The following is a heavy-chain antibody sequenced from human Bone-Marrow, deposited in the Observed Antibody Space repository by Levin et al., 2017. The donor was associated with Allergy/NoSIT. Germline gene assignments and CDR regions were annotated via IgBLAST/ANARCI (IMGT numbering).Heavy chain of an antibody. Sequence: SETLSLTCAVYGGSFSGYYWSWIRQPPGKGLEWIGEINHSGSTNYNPSLKSRVTISVDTSKNQFSLKLSSVTAADTAVYYCARGTVAGTYAFDIWGQGTMVTVSS. V-gene: IGHV4-34*01. J-gene: IGHJ3*02. CDR2: INHSGST. CDR3: ARGTVAGTYAFDI. CDR1: GGSFSGYY. D-gene: IGHD6-19*01.